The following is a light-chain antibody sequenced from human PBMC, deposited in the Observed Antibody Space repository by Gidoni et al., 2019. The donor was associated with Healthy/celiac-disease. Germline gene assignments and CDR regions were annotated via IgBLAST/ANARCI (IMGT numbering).Light chain of an antibody. V-gene: IGLV1-40*01. CDR1: SSNIGAGYD. Sequence: QSVLTQPSSVSGAPGQRVTISCTGSSSNIGAGYDVHWYQQLPGPAPKLLIYGNSNRPSGVPDRFSGSKSGTSASLAITGLQAEDEADYYCQSYDSSLSGSHVVFGGGTKLTVL. CDR2: GNS. CDR3: QSYDSSLSGSHVV. J-gene: IGLJ2*01.